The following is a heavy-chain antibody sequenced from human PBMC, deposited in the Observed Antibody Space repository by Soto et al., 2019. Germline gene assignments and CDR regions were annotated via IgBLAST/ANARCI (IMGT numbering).Heavy chain of an antibody. CDR3: ARGDPGYYDSSGYSSY. CDR1: GGSISSGGYY. J-gene: IGHJ4*02. D-gene: IGHD3-22*01. V-gene: IGHV4-31*03. Sequence: QVQLQESGPGLVKPSQTLSLTCTVSGGSISSGGYYWSWIRQHPGKGLEWIGYIYYSGSTYYNPSLKRRVTISVDASKNQFSLKLSSVTAAATAVYYCARGDPGYYDSSGYSSYWGQGTLVTVSP. CDR2: IYYSGST.